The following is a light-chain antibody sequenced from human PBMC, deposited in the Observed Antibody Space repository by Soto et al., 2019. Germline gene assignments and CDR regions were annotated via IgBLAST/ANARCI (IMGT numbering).Light chain of an antibody. V-gene: IGKV4-1*01. CDR2: LAY. CDR3: QQYYLTPFT. J-gene: IGKJ3*01. CDR1: QSGLYSSNNRNY. Sequence: DIVMTQSPDSLAVSLGERATINCKSSQSGLYSSNNRNYLAWYQQKPGQPPKLLIYLAYSRESGVPDRFSGSGSGTDFTLTISSLQDEDVAVYYCQQYYLTPFTFGPGTKVDIK.